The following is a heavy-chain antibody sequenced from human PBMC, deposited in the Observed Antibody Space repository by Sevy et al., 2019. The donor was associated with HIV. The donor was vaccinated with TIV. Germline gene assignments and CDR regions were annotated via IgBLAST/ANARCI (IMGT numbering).Heavy chain of an antibody. V-gene: IGHV3-30*04. CDR3: TRDGGGDYFDY. CDR1: GFTFRRYA. D-gene: IGHD2-15*01. CDR2: ISYDGGKT. J-gene: IGHJ4*02. Sequence: GGSLRLSCAASGFTFRRYAMHWVRQAPVQGLESVAVISYDGGKTHHADSVKGRFTISRDNSENTLYLQMNSLRAEDTAVYYCTRDGGGDYFDYWGLGTLVTVSS.